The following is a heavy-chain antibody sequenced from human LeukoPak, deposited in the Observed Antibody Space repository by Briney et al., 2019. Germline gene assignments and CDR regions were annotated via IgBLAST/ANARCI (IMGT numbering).Heavy chain of an antibody. V-gene: IGHV3-23*01. CDR3: AKSIAAAGNGY. CDR1: GLTFSKYA. Sequence: SGGSLRLSCAASGLTFSKYAMMWLRQAPGKGLEWVSAITGSGDWALYADSVKGRFTISRDNSKNTLYLQMNSLRAEDTAVYYCAKSIAAAGNGYWGQGTLVIVSS. CDR2: ITGSGDWA. D-gene: IGHD6-13*01. J-gene: IGHJ4*02.